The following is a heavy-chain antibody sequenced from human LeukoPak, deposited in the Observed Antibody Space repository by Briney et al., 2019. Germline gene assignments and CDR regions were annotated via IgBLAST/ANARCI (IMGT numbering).Heavy chain of an antibody. CDR3: AKDELRYFDLLDY. CDR2: ISGSGGST. J-gene: IGHJ4*02. V-gene: IGHV3-23*01. Sequence: GGSLRLSCAASGFTFSSYAMSWDRQAPGKGLEWVSAISGSGGSTYYADSVKGRFAISRDNSKNTLYLQMNSLRAEDTAVYYCAKDELRYFDLLDYWGQGTLVTVSS. D-gene: IGHD3-9*01. CDR1: GFTFSSYA.